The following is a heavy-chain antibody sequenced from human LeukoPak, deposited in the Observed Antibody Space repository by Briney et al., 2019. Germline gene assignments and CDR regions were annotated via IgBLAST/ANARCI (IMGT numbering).Heavy chain of an antibody. J-gene: IGHJ4*02. CDR2: IYYSGST. CDR3: ARHEEYSSFN. V-gene: IGHV4-39*01. CDR1: GGSISSSSYY. D-gene: IGHD6-6*01. Sequence: PSETLSLTCTVYGGSISSSSYYLGWIRQPPGKGLEWIGSIYYSGSTYYNPSLKSRVTISVDTSKNQFSLRLSSVTAADTAVYYCARHEEYSSFNWGQGTLVTVSS.